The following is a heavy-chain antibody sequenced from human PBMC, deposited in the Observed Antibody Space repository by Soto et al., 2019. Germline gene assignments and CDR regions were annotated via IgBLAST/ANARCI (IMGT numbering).Heavy chain of an antibody. CDR2: INHSGST. Sequence: PSETLSLTCAVYGGSFSGYYWSWIRQPPGKGLEWIGEINHSGSTNYNPSLKSRVTISVDTSKNQFSLKLSSVTAADTAVYYCARGNKGRWLQFTYYFDYWGQGTLVTVSS. D-gene: IGHD5-12*01. CDR1: GGSFSGYY. J-gene: IGHJ4*02. V-gene: IGHV4-34*01. CDR3: ARGNKGRWLQFTYYFDY.